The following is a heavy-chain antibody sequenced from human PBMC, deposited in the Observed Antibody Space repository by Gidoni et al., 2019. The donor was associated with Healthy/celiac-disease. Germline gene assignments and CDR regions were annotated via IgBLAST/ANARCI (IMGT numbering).Heavy chain of an antibody. D-gene: IGHD3-10*01. CDR2: ITPIFGTA. CDR3: AREYYYGSGSYYKSYFDY. J-gene: IGHJ4*02. Sequence: QVQLVQSGAEVKKPGSSVMASCQPSGGTFSRYSISWGRQAPGHGLEWMGGITPIFGTANYAQKFQGRVTITADESTSTAYMELSSLRSENTAVYYCAREYYYGSGSYYKSYFDYWGQGTLVTVSS. V-gene: IGHV1-69*01. CDR1: GGTFSRYS.